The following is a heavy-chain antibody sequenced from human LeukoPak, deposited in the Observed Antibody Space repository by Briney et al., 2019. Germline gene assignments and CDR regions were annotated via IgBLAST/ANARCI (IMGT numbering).Heavy chain of an antibody. D-gene: IGHD1-26*01. J-gene: IGHJ3*02. Sequence: PGGSLRLSCAASGFTFSSYSMNWVRQAPGKGLEWVSSISSSSSYIYYADPVKGRFTISRDNAKNSLYLQMNSLRAEDTAVYYCARALVGVKRSAAFDIWGQGTMVTVSS. CDR3: ARALVGVKRSAAFDI. CDR2: ISSSSSYI. V-gene: IGHV3-21*01. CDR1: GFTFSSYS.